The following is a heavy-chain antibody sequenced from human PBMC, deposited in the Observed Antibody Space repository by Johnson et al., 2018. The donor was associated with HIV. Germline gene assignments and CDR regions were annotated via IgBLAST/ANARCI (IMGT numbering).Heavy chain of an antibody. D-gene: IGHD3-22*01. Sequence: VQLVESGGGLVQPGGSLRLSCAASGFTFSSYAMSWVRQAPGKGLEWVSAIGTAGDTYYPGSVKGRFTISRENAKNSLYLQMNSLRAGDTAVYYCAKGNGNPKSNYYDIPAGTLDAFDIWGQGTMVTVSS. J-gene: IGHJ3*02. CDR1: GFTFSSYA. CDR3: AKGNGNPKSNYYDIPAGTLDAFDI. V-gene: IGHV3-13*01. CDR2: IGTAGDT.